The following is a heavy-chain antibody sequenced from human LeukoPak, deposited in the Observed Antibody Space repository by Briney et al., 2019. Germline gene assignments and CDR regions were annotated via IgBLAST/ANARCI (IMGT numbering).Heavy chain of an antibody. CDR1: GFTFSSYG. Sequence: PGGSLRLSCAASGFTFSSYGMHWVRQAPGKGLEWVAVISYDGSNKYYADSVKGRFTISRDNSKNTLYLQMNSLRAEDTAVYYCAKDGEFDWPYYYYYGMDVWGQGTTVTVSS. V-gene: IGHV3-30*18. D-gene: IGHD3-9*01. CDR2: ISYDGSNK. J-gene: IGHJ6*02. CDR3: AKDGEFDWPYYYYYGMDV.